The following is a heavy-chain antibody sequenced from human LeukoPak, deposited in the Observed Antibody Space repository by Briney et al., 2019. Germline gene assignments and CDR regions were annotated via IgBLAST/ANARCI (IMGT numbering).Heavy chain of an antibody. V-gene: IGHV3-33*06. CDR3: AKDLGTTDRYFDY. CDR2: IWYDGSNK. J-gene: IGHJ4*02. Sequence: GGSLRLSCAASGFTFSSYGMHWVRQALGKGLEWVAVIWYDGSNKYYADSVKGRFTISRDNSKNTLYLQMNSLRAEDTAVYYCAKDLGTTDRYFDYWGQGTLVTVSS. D-gene: IGHD4-11*01. CDR1: GFTFSSYG.